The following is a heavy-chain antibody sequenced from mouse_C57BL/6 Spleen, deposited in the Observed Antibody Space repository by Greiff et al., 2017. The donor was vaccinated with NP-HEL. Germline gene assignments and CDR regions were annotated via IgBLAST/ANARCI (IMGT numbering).Heavy chain of an antibody. J-gene: IGHJ3*01. CDR2: ISYDGSN. CDR1: GYSITSGYY. V-gene: IGHV3-6*01. Sequence: EVKLQESGPGLVKPSQSLSLTCSVTGYSITSGYYWNWIRQFPGKKLEWMGYISYDGSNNYNPSLKNRISITRDTSKNQFFLKLNSVTTEDTATYYCAPGAWFAYWGQGTLVTVSA. CDR3: APGAWFAY.